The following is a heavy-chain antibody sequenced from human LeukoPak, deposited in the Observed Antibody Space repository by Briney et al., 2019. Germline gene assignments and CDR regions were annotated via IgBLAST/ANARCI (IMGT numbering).Heavy chain of an antibody. V-gene: IGHV3-23*01. J-gene: IGHJ4*02. CDR1: GFTFSSYA. CDR2: ISGSGGST. Sequence: GGSLRLSCAASGFTFSSYAMSWVRQAPGKGLEWVSAISGSGGSTYYADSVKGRFTISRDNSKNTLFLQMKSLGAEDTAAYYCEKKSPDSSGNPAYDWGQGTLVTVSS. CDR3: EKKSPDSSGNPAYD. D-gene: IGHD4-23*01.